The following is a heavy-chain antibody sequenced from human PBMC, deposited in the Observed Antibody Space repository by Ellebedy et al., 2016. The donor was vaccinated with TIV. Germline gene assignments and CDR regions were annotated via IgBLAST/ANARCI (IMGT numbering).Heavy chain of an antibody. Sequence: SETLSLXXTVSGGSISSYYWSWIRQPPGKGLEWIGYIYHSGSTYYNPSLKSRVTISVDRSKNQFSLKLSSVTAADTAVYYCARVSMVRGALYYFDYWGQGTLVTVSS. D-gene: IGHD3-10*01. J-gene: IGHJ4*02. CDR1: GGSISSYY. CDR2: IYHSGST. CDR3: ARVSMVRGALYYFDY. V-gene: IGHV4-59*01.